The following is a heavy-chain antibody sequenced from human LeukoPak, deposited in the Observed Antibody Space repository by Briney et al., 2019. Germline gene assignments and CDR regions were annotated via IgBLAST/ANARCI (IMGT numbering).Heavy chain of an antibody. CDR2: ISAYNGNT. V-gene: IGHV1-18*01. CDR3: ARVSANDSSGYALDY. J-gene: IGHJ4*02. CDR1: GYTFTSYG. Sequence: ASVKVSCKAFGYTFTSYGISWVRQAPGQGLEWMGWISAYNGNTNYAQKLQGRVTMTTDTSTSTAYMELRSLRSDDTAVYYCARVSANDSSGYALDYWGQGTLVTVSS. D-gene: IGHD3-22*01.